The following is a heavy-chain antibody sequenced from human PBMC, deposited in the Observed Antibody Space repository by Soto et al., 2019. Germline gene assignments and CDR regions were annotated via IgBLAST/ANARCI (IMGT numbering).Heavy chain of an antibody. J-gene: IGHJ4*02. CDR3: ARDDGWGWLRFDY. V-gene: IGHV3-48*04. Sequence: GGSLRLSCATSGFILSDCAMNWVRQAPGKGLEWVSYISSSSSVIDYADSVKGRFTVSRDNAKNSVYLQMNSLRAEDTAVYYCARDDGWGWLRFDYQGQGTLVTVSS. CDR2: ISSSSSVI. D-gene: IGHD3-16*01. CDR1: GFILSDCA.